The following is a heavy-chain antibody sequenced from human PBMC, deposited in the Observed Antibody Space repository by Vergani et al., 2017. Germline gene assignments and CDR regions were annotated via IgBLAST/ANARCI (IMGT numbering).Heavy chain of an antibody. D-gene: IGHD5-18*01. CDR1: GGSISSGSYY. V-gene: IGHV4-61*02. CDR3: ARSLQRYNWFDP. Sequence: QVQLQESGPGLVKPSQTLSLTCTVSGGSISSGSYYWSGIRQPAGKGLEWIGRIYTSGSTNYNPSLKSRVTMSVDTSKNQFSLKLSSVTAADTAVYYCARSLQRYNWFDPWGQGTLVTVSS. CDR2: IYTSGST. J-gene: IGHJ5*02.